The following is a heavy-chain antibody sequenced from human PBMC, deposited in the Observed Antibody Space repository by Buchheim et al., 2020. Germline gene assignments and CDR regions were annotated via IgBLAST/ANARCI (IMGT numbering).Heavy chain of an antibody. J-gene: IGHJ4*02. CDR3: ARESDGGFSVDF. CDR1: GESFSGYY. V-gene: IGHV4-34*02. D-gene: IGHD3-10*01. Sequence: QVQLQQWGAGLLKPSETLSLTCAVYGESFSGYYWSWIRQSPGKGLEWIGEINHSGSTNYNSSLKSRVTISVDTSKNQFSLNLASVTAADTAVYYCARESDGGFSVDFWGQG. CDR2: INHSGST.